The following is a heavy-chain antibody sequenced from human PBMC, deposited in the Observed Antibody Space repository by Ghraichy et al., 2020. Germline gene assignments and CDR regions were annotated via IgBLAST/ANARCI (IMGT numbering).Heavy chain of an antibody. CDR2: THYRSKWYY. CDR3: ARVYCSGRGCFDFDY. CDR1: GDSVSSNSAA. Sequence: SQTLSLTCAISGDSVSSNSAAWNWIRQSPSRGLEWLGRTHYRSKWYYDYAVSVKSRITINPDTSKNQFSLQLNSVTPEDTAVYFCARVYCSGRGCFDFDYWGQGTLVTVSS. V-gene: IGHV6-1*01. D-gene: IGHD2-15*01. J-gene: IGHJ4*02.